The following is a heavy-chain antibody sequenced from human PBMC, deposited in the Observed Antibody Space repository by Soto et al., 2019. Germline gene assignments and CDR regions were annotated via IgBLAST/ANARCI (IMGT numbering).Heavy chain of an antibody. V-gene: IGHV1-8*01. D-gene: IGHD6-19*01. CDR1: GYTFTSYD. CDR2: MNPNRGNT. J-gene: IGHJ3*02. Sequence: QVQLVQSGAEVKKPGASVKVSCKASGYTFTSYDINWVRQATGQGLEWMGWMNPNRGNTGYAQKFQGRVTMTRNTSISTDYMELSSLRSEDTAVYYCARAVAGTWAPDAFDSWGQGTMVTVSS. CDR3: ARAVAGTWAPDAFDS.